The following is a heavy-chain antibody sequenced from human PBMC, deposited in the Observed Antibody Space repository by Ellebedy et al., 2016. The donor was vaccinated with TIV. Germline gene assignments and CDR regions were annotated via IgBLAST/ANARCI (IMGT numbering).Heavy chain of an antibody. V-gene: IGHV3-30*18. CDR3: AKVPRPYSQGFNFDY. Sequence: PGGSLRLSCAASGFTFSTYAMHWVRQAPGKGLEWVALISFDGTFNFYSDSVQGRFTVSRDNSKNTLFLPMTGLKTEDTGVYYCAKVPRPYSQGFNFDYWGQGSLVTVSS. J-gene: IGHJ4*02. CDR1: GFTFSTYA. CDR2: ISFDGTFN. D-gene: IGHD4-11*01.